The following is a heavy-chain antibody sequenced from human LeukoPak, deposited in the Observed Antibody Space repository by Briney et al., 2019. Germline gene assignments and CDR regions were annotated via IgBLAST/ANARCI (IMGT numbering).Heavy chain of an antibody. V-gene: IGHV4-34*01. CDR3: ARTEGYSSSWFDY. CDR1: GGSFSGYY. J-gene: IGHJ4*02. D-gene: IGHD2-2*01. CDR2: INHSGYT. Sequence: PSETLSLTCAVYGGSFSGYYWSWIRQPPGKGLEWIGEINHSGYTNYNPSLKSRLTISVDTSKNQFSLKLNSVTAADTAVYFCARTEGYSSSWFDYWGQGTLVTVSS.